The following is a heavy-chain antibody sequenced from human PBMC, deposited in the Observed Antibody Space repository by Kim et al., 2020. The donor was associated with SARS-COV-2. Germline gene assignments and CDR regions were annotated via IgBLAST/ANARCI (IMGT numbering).Heavy chain of an antibody. D-gene: IGHD3-10*01. CDR3: ARKGWFGGNWYFDL. J-gene: IGHJ2*01. V-gene: IGHV4-34*01. Sequence: SETLSLTCAVYGGSFSGYYWSWIRQPPGKGLEWIGEINHSGSTNYNPSLKSRVTISVDTSKNQFSLKLSSVTAADTAVYYCARKGWFGGNWYFDLWGRGTLVTVSS. CDR2: INHSGST. CDR1: GGSFSGYY.